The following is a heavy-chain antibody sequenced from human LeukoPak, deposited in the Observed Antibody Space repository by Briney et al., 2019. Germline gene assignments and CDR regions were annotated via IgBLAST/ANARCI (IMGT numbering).Heavy chain of an antibody. CDR2: ISAYNGNT. V-gene: IGHV1-18*04. CDR1: GYTFTGYY. Sequence: ASVKVSCKASGYTFTGYYMHWVRQAPGQGLEWMGWISAYNGNTNYAQKLQGRVTMTTDTSTSTAYMELRSLRSDDTAVYYCARARPTYYYDSSGYYYVSWFDPWGQGTLVTVSS. D-gene: IGHD3-22*01. CDR3: ARARPTYYYDSSGYYYVSWFDP. J-gene: IGHJ5*02.